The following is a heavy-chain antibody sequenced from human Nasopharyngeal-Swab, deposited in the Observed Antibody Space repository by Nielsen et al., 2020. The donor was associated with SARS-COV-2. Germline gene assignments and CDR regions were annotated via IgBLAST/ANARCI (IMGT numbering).Heavy chain of an antibody. CDR3: ARDSGSYPFFDY. V-gene: IGHV3-7*01. D-gene: IGHD1-26*01. Sequence: WIRQPPGKGLEWVANIKQDGSEKYYVDSVRGRFTISRDNAKNSLYLQMNSLRAEDTAVHYCARDSGSYPFFDYWGQGTLVTVSS. CDR2: IKQDGSEK. J-gene: IGHJ4*02.